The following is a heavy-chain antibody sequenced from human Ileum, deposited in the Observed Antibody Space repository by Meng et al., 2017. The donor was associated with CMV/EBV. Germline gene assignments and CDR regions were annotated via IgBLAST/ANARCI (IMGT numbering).Heavy chain of an antibody. Sequence: SETLSLTCTVSGYSISSGYYWGWIRQPPGKGLEWIGSIHHSGSTYYKPSLKSRVTISVDPSKNQFSLRLSSVTATDTAVYYCAKVPTYIYYGMDVWGQGTTVTVSS. V-gene: IGHV4-38-2*02. D-gene: IGHD4-11*01. CDR2: IHHSGST. J-gene: IGHJ6*02. CDR3: AKVPTYIYYGMDV. CDR1: GYSISSGYY.